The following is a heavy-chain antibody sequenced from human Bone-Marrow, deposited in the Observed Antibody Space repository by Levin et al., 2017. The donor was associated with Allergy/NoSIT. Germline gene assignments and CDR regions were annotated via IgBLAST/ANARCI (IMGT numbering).Heavy chain of an antibody. D-gene: IGHD2-21*02. Sequence: SQTLSLTCTVSGDSISSYFWTWVRQSPGKGLQWIGNIYYSGTTNYNPSLKSRVTMSMDTSNNHFSLKLSSVTAADTAVYYCARVVVTAVVASDAFDLWDQGTMVLVSS. V-gene: IGHV4-59*01. J-gene: IGHJ3*01. CDR1: GDSISSYF. CDR2: IYYSGTT. CDR3: ARVVVTAVVASDAFDL.